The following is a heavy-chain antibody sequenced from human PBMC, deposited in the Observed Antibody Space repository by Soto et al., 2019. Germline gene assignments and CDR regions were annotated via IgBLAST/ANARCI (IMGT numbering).Heavy chain of an antibody. CDR1: GYTFTSYG. Sequence: QVQLVQSGAEVKKPGASVKVSCTASGYTFTSYGISWVRQAPGQGLEWMGWISAYNGNTNYAQKLQSRVTMTTDTSTSTAYMELRSLRSDDTAVYYCARLVQLERRRGTYYFDYWGQGTLVTVSS. CDR2: ISAYNGNT. CDR3: ARLVQLERRRGTYYFDY. V-gene: IGHV1-18*01. D-gene: IGHD1-1*01. J-gene: IGHJ4*02.